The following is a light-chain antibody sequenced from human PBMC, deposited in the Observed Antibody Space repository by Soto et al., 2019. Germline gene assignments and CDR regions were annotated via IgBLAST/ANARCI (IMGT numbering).Light chain of an antibody. CDR2: LGS. Sequence: DTVITQSPLSLPVTPGEPASISCRSSQSLLHSNGYNYLDWYLQKPGQSPQLLIYLGSNRASGVPDRFSGSGSGTDFTLKISRVEAGDVGVYYCMQPLQSWTFGQGTKVDIK. CDR1: QSLLHSNGYNY. J-gene: IGKJ1*01. V-gene: IGKV2-28*01. CDR3: MQPLQSWT.